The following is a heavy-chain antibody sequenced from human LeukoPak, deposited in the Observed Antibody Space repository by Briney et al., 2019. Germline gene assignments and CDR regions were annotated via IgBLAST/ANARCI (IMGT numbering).Heavy chain of an antibody. D-gene: IGHD1-1*01. CDR1: GYTFTNYD. Sequence: GASVKVSFKASGYTFTNYDIHWVRQGPGQGLEWMGWMSPATGDKGFAQKFQGRITLTRDTSITTAYMELRGLRSEDTAVYYCIRRGSFDYWGQGALVTVSS. CDR2: MSPATGDK. CDR3: IRRGSFDY. V-gene: IGHV1-8*01. J-gene: IGHJ4*02.